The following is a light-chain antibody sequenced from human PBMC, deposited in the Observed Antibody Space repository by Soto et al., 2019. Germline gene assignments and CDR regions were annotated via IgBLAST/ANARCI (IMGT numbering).Light chain of an antibody. CDR3: QQLTSYPIT. J-gene: IGKJ5*01. V-gene: IGKV1-9*01. CDR2: AAS. Sequence: IQLTQSPSSLSASVGDRVTISCRASQAISTYLAWYQQKPGKAPQLLIFAASTLHSGVPSRFSGSGSGTDFTLTISSLQPEDFATYYCQQLTSYPITFGQGTGLEIK. CDR1: QAISTY.